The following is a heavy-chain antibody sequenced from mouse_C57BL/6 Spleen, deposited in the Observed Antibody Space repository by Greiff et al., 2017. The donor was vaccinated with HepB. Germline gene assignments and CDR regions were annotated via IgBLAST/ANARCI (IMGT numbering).Heavy chain of an antibody. CDR1: GFTFSSYA. Sequence: EVKLVESGEGLVKPGGSLKLSCAASGFTFSSYAMSWVRQTPEKRLEWVAYISSGGDYIYYADTVKGRFTISRDNARNTLYLQMSSLKSEDTAMYYCTRDGSNSPWFAYWGQGTLVTVSA. J-gene: IGHJ3*01. CDR3: TRDGSNSPWFAY. V-gene: IGHV5-9-1*02. CDR2: ISSGGDYI. D-gene: IGHD2-5*01.